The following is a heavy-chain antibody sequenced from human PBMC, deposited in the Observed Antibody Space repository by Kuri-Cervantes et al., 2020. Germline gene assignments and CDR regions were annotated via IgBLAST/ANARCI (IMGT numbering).Heavy chain of an antibody. V-gene: IGHV4-39*01. D-gene: IGHD6-19*01. CDR3: ARRVAGSSADY. Sequence: ESLKISCTVSGGSISSSSYYWGWIRQPPGKGLEWIGSIYYTGSTYYNPSLKSRVTMSVDPSKNQFSLKLSSVTAADTALYYCARRVAGSSADYWGQEILVTVSS. J-gene: IGHJ4*02. CDR2: IYYTGST. CDR1: GGSISSSSYY.